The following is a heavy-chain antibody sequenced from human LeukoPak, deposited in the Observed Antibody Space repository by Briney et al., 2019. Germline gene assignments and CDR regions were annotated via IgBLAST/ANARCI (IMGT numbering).Heavy chain of an antibody. V-gene: IGHV3-23*01. Sequence: GGSLRLSCAVSGFTFSSYGMSWVRHAPGKGLEWVSAISGSGGSTYYADSVKGRFTISGDNSKNTLYLQMNSLRAEDTAVYYCAKIIAAAGTAVWGKGTTVTISS. D-gene: IGHD6-13*01. CDR3: AKIIAAAGTAV. J-gene: IGHJ6*04. CDR2: ISGSGGST. CDR1: GFTFSSYG.